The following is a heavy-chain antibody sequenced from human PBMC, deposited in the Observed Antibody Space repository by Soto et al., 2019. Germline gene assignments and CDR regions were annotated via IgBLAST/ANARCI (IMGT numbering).Heavy chain of an antibody. CDR2: INWNGGST. V-gene: IGHV3-20*04. CDR1: GFTFDDYG. Sequence: GGSLRLSCAASGFTFDDYGMSWVRQAPGKGLEWVSGINWNGGSTGYADSVKGRFTISRDNAKNSLYLQMNSLRAEDTALYYCARDSLLWFGELGYGMDVWGQGTTVTVSS. CDR3: ARDSLLWFGELGYGMDV. J-gene: IGHJ6*02. D-gene: IGHD3-10*01.